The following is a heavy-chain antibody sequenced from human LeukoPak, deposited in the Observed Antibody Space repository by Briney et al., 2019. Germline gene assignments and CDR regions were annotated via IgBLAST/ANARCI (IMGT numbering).Heavy chain of an antibody. CDR3: ATSRYCSNGVCPFDC. J-gene: IGHJ4*02. CDR2: TSPNTGYI. CDR1: GYTFTSYD. D-gene: IGHD2-8*01. Sequence: GASVKVSCKTSGYTFTSYDMNWVRQAAGQGLGWMGWTSPNTGYIYYARKFQGRMTMATNTATRTVYMELSSLRSEDTAVYYCATSRYCSNGVCPFDCWGQGTLVTVSS. V-gene: IGHV1-8*01.